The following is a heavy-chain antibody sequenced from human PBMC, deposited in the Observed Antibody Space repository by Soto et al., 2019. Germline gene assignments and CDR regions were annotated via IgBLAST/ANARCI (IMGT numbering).Heavy chain of an antibody. D-gene: IGHD2-2*01. J-gene: IGHJ6*02. CDR2: INHSGST. CDR3: ARATRGPSPSLGYCSSTSCYPRYYYGMDV. Sequence: PSETLSLTCAVYGGSFSGYYWSWIRQPPGKGLEWIGEINHSGSTNYNPSLKSRVTISVETSKNQFSLKLSSVNAADTAVYYCARATRGPSPSLGYCSSTSCYPRYYYGMDVWGQGTTVTVSS. V-gene: IGHV4-34*01. CDR1: GGSFSGYY.